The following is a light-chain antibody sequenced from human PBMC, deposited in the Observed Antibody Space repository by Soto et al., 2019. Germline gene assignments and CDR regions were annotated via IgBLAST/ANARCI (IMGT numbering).Light chain of an antibody. CDR1: QSVSSN. CDR3: QQYDNWPQT. Sequence: EIVMTQSPATLSVSPVEGATLSCMASQSVSSNLAWYQQKPGQAPRLLIYGASTRATGIPARFSGSGSGTDFTLTVSSLQSEDFAVYYCQQYDNWPQTFGQGTKVDIK. CDR2: GAS. J-gene: IGKJ1*01. V-gene: IGKV3-15*01.